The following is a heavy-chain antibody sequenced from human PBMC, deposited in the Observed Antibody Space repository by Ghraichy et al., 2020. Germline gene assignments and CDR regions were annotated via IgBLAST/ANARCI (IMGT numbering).Heavy chain of an antibody. V-gene: IGHV4-39*01. D-gene: IGHD5-12*01. CDR3: ARQPGYSGSYWYFDL. CDR2: VYYSS. J-gene: IGHJ2*01. Sequence: LSLTCTVSGASISAYYWGWVRQPPGQGLEWIGSVYYSSYYNRSLQSRVSISVDSSKNQLSLTLTSVTAADTATYYCARQPGYSGSYWYFDLWGRGTVVTVSA. CDR1: GASISAYY.